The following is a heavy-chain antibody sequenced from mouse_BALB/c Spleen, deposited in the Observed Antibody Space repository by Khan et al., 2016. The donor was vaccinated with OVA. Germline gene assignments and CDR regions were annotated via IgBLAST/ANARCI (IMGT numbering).Heavy chain of an antibody. V-gene: IGHV3-2*02. CDR1: GYSITSGYA. D-gene: IGHD1-1*01. CDR3: ARGNYYGYYFDY. CDR2: ISYSGGT. J-gene: IGHJ2*01. Sequence: EVELVESGPGLVKPSQSLSLTCTVTGYSITSGYAWNWIRQFPGNKLEWMGYISYSGGTSYNPSLKSRISITRDTSQNQFFLQLNSVTTEDTATYYCARGNYYGYYFDYWGQGTPLTVSS.